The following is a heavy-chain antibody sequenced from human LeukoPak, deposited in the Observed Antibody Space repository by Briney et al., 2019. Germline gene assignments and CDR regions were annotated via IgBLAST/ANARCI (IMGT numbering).Heavy chain of an antibody. CDR1: GFTFSTYG. J-gene: IGHJ4*02. CDR3: VKDVGGSYAFDY. V-gene: IGHV3-30*02. Sequence: GGSLRLSCAASGFTFSTYGMHWVRQAPGKGLEWLAVIWYDGSNIYYADSVKGRFAISRDNSKNTLHLQMSTLRAEDTALYYCVKDVGGSYAFDYWGQGILVTVAS. CDR2: IWYDGSNI. D-gene: IGHD1-26*01.